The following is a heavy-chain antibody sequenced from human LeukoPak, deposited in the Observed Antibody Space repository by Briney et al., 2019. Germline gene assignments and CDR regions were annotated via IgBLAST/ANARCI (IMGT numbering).Heavy chain of an antibody. D-gene: IGHD5-18*01. CDR2: IIPIFGTA. Sequence: SVKVSCKASGYTFTSYGISWVRQAPGQGLEWMGGIIPIFGTANYAQKFQGRVTITADESTSTAYMELSSLRSEDTAVYYCARDIQPGFYFDYWGQGTLVTVSS. V-gene: IGHV1-69*13. J-gene: IGHJ4*02. CDR1: GYTFTSYG. CDR3: ARDIQPGFYFDY.